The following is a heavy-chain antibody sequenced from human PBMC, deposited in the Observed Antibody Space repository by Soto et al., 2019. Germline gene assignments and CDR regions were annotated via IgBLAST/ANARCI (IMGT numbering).Heavy chain of an antibody. D-gene: IGHD3-22*01. CDR2: IWYDGSNK. CDR1: GFTFSSYG. CDR3: ARGQSINYYDSSGSFDY. V-gene: IGHV3-33*01. Sequence: GSLRLSCAASGFTFSSYGMHWVRRAPGKGLEWVAVIWYDGSNKYYADSVKGRFTISRDNSKNTLYLQMNSLRAEDTAVYYCARGQSINYYDSSGSFDYWGQGTLVTVSS. J-gene: IGHJ4*02.